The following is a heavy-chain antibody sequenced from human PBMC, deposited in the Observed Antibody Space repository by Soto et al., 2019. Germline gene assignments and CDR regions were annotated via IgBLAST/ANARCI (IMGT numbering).Heavy chain of an antibody. CDR2: IRSRTYGATP. CDR1: GFNFGNYG. D-gene: IGHD3-10*01. V-gene: IGHV3-49*03. J-gene: IGHJ4*02. CDR3: TRAGTSGFYYDLGDY. Sequence: GGSLRLSCAVSGFNFGNYGMRWFRQAPGKGLEWVGFIRSRTYGATPEYAASAQGRFTISRDDSKNIAYLQMNRLRTEDTAVYFCTRAGTSGFYYDLGDYWGQGALVTVSS.